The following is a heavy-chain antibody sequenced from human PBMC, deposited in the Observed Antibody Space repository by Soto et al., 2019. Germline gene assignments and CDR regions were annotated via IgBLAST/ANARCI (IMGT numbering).Heavy chain of an antibody. D-gene: IGHD6-25*01. CDR3: ARRKERSGPHYFAL. CDR2: MNPNTGNS. J-gene: IGHJ4*02. V-gene: IGHV1-8*01. CDR1: GFTFSTYD. Sequence: ASVKVSCKASGFTFSTYDIHWVRQATGQGLEWMGWMNPNTGNSGSAQKFQGRVTMTRNTSITTAYMEVSSLRSDDTAVYFCARRKERSGPHYFALWGQGTLVTVSS.